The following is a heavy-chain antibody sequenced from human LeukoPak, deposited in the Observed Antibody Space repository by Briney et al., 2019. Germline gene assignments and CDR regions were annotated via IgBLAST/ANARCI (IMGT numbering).Heavy chain of an antibody. CDR3: AKDNNALSYYYYYMDV. CDR2: ISGSGGST. CDR1: GFTFSSYA. D-gene: IGHD2-2*01. Sequence: GRSLRLSCAASGFTFSSYAMSWVRQAPGKGLEWVSAISGSGGSTYYADSVKGRFTISRDNSKNTLYLQMNSLRAEDTAVYYCAKDNNALSYYYYYMDVWGKGTTVTVSS. V-gene: IGHV3-23*01. J-gene: IGHJ6*03.